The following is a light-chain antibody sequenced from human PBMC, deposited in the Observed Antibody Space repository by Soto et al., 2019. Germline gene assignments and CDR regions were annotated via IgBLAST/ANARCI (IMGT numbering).Light chain of an antibody. CDR3: LQDYNYPRT. V-gene: IGKV1-6*01. J-gene: IGKJ1*01. Sequence: AIQMTQYPSSLSASVGDRVTITCRASQAIRNELAWYQQRPGKAPKLLLYASSISQSDVPSRFRGSGSGTDFTLTISGLQPEDFATYYCLQDYNYPRTFCQGTRVE. CDR2: ASS. CDR1: QAIRNE.